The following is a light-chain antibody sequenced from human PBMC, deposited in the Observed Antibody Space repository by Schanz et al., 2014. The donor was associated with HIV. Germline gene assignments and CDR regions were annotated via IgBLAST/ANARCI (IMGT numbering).Light chain of an antibody. V-gene: IGLV2-14*03. CDR1: SSDVGGYNH. CDR3: NSYTRTSTPV. CDR2: DVD. J-gene: IGLJ2*01. Sequence: QSALTQPPSASGSPGQSVTISCTGTSSDVGGYNHVSWYQQHPGKAPKLIIFDVDNRPSGVSWRFSASKSGNTASLTISGLQAEDEADYYCNSYTRTSTPVFGGGTKLTVL.